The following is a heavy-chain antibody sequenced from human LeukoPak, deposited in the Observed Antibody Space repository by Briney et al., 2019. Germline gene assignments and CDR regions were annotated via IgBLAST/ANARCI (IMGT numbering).Heavy chain of an antibody. CDR3: APTGAFDI. Sequence: EASVKVSCKASGYTFTSYGISWVRQAPGQGLEWMGGIIPIFGTANYAQKFQGRVTITADESTSTAYMELSSLRSEDTAVYYCAPTGAFDIWGQGTMVTVSS. V-gene: IGHV1-69*13. J-gene: IGHJ3*02. CDR2: IIPIFGTA. CDR1: GYTFTSYG.